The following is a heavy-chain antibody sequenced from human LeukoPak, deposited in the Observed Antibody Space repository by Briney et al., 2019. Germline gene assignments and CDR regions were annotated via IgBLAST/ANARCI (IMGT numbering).Heavy chain of an antibody. V-gene: IGHV3-7*01. J-gene: IGHJ4*02. D-gene: IGHD1-26*01. CDR1: GFIFSSYW. CDR2: IKQAGSDK. Sequence: GGSLRLSCAASGFIFSSYWMSWVRQAPGKGLEWVANIKQAGSDKYYVDSVKGRFTISRDNTKNSLYLQMNSLRAEDTAVYYCATAFRGSYDNWGQGTLVTVSS. CDR3: ATAFRGSYDN.